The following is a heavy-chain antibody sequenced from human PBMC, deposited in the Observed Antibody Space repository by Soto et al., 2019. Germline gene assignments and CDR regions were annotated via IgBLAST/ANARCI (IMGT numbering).Heavy chain of an antibody. CDR3: ARVRTQWLVHYYYYMDV. CDR1: GGSFSGYY. Sequence: SETLSLTCAVYGGSFSGYYWSWIRQPPGKGLGWIGEINHSGSTNYNPSLKSRVTISVDTSKNQFSLKLSSVTAADTAVYYCARVRTQWLVHYYYYMDVWGKGTTVTVSS. V-gene: IGHV4-34*01. D-gene: IGHD6-19*01. J-gene: IGHJ6*03. CDR2: INHSGST.